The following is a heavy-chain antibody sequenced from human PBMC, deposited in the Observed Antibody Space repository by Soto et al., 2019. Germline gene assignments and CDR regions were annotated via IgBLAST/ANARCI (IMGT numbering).Heavy chain of an antibody. CDR3: ARETVVPAANAFDI. V-gene: IGHV4-38-2*02. Sequence: SETLSLTCTVSGYSISSGYYWGWIRQPPGKGLEWIGSIYHSGSTYYNPSLKSRVTISVDTSKNQFSLKLSSVTAADTAVYYCARETVVPAANAFDIWGQGTMVTVSS. CDR1: GYSISSGYY. J-gene: IGHJ3*02. D-gene: IGHD2-2*01. CDR2: IYHSGST.